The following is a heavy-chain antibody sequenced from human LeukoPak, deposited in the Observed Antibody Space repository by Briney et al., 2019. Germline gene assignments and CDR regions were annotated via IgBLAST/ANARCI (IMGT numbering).Heavy chain of an antibody. Sequence: SETLSLTCTVSGGSISSGGYYWSWIRQPPGKGLEWIGYIYHSGSTYYNPSLKSRVTISVDTSKNQFSLKLSSVTAADTAVYYCARGLLGPRGYYYYMDVWGKGTTVTVSS. J-gene: IGHJ6*03. V-gene: IGHV4-30-2*05. D-gene: IGHD7-27*01. CDR2: IYHSGST. CDR3: ARGLLGPRGYYYYMDV. CDR1: GGSISSGGYY.